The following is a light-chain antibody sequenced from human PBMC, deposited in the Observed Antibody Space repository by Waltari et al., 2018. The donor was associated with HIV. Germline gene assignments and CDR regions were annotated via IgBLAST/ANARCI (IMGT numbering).Light chain of an antibody. CDR3: MQGLQPPIT. V-gene: IGKV2-28*01. CDR1: QSLRHYNAYTY. J-gene: IGKJ5*01. Sequence: IVVTQSTRSLPGTAGEPASIACVSSQSLRHYNAYTYLDWYLQKPGQSPQLLIYLGSKRVSGVPDRFSGSGSGTDFTLKISRVEAEDVGLYYCMQGLQPPITFGQGTRLEIK. CDR2: LGS.